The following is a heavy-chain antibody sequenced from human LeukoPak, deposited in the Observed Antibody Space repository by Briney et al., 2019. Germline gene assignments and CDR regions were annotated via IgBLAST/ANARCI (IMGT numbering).Heavy chain of an antibody. V-gene: IGHV4-39*01. D-gene: IGHD3-9*01. Sequence: PSETLSLTCTVSVGSISSSSYYWGWIRQPPGKGLEWIGSIYYSGSTYYNPSLKSRVTISVDTSKNQFSLKLSSVTAADTAVYYCASLYDILTGYPTFDYWGQGTLVTVSS. CDR1: VGSISSSSYY. J-gene: IGHJ4*02. CDR3: ASLYDILTGYPTFDY. CDR2: IYYSGST.